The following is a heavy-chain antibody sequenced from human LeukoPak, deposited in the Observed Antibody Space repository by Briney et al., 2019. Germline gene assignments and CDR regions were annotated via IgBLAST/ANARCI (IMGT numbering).Heavy chain of an antibody. CDR1: GFTFSSYA. CDR2: IYSGGST. J-gene: IGHJ4*02. CDR3: ARDGSSSFGFDY. Sequence: PGGSLRLSCAASGFTFSSYAMSWVRQAPGKGLEWVSVIYSGGSTYYADSVKGRFTISRDNSKNTLYLQMNSLRAEDTAVYYCARDGSSSFGFDYWGQGTLVTVSS. V-gene: IGHV3-53*01. D-gene: IGHD6-13*01.